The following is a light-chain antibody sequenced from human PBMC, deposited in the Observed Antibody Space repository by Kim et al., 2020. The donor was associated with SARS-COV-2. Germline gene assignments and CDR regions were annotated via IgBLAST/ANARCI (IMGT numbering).Light chain of an antibody. CDR2: AAS. J-gene: IGKJ1*01. CDR1: QGISNY. V-gene: IGKV1-27*01. Sequence: ASVGDGVTITCLASQGISNYLAWYQQKPGEAPKLLIYAASTLQFGVSTRFSGSGSGTEFTLTISDLQPEDVATYYCQKYDTAPWTFGHGTKVDIK. CDR3: QKYDTAPWT.